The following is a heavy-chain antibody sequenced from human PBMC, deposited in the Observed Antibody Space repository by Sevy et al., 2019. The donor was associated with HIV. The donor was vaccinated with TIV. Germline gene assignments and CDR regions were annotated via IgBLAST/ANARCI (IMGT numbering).Heavy chain of an antibody. D-gene: IGHD5-18*01. CDR2: ISSSGTTI. CDR1: VITFSDYN. CDR3: AREDPQTFSYGYSLGGFDP. J-gene: IGHJ5*02. Sequence: GGSLRLSCAASVITFSDYNMSWIRQAPGKGLEWISYISSSGTTIYYADSVKGRFTISRDDAKSSLFLQMNSLRAEDTAVYHCAREDPQTFSYGYSLGGFDPWGRGTLVTVSS. V-gene: IGHV3-11*01.